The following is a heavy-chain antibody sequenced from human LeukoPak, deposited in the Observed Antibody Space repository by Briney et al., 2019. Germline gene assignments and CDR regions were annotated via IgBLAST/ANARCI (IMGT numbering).Heavy chain of an antibody. CDR2: ISPSSSTI. D-gene: IGHD1-26*01. V-gene: IGHV3-48*02. Sequence: GGSLRLSCAASGFTLSSYSMNWVRQAPGKRLEWVSYISPSSSTIYYADSVKGRFTISRDNAKNTLYLQMNSLREEDTAVYYCARNSESCPDYWGQGTLVTVSS. CDR3: ARNSESCPDY. CDR1: GFTLSSYS. J-gene: IGHJ4*02.